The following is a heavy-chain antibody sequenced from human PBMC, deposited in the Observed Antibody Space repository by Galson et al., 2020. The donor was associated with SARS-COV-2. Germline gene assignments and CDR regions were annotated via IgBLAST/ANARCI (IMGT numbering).Heavy chain of an antibody. CDR1: GFTFNNYN. Sequence: GESLKISCAASGFTFNNYNMNWVRQAPGKGLESVSSISSASTYTYYADSVKGRFTISRDNSKNSLYLQMNDLRVDDTAVYYCAKMQVSSTDYYSGLDVWGQGTTVTVSS. CDR3: AKMQVSSTDYYSGLDV. CDR2: ISSASTYT. J-gene: IGHJ6*02. D-gene: IGHD2-2*01. V-gene: IGHV3-21*01.